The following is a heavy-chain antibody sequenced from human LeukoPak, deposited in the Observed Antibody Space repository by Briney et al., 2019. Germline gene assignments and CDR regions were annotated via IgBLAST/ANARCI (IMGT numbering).Heavy chain of an antibody. CDR3: AKEYSGSYYGYFQH. V-gene: IGHV3-23*01. D-gene: IGHD1-26*01. J-gene: IGHJ1*01. CDR1: GFTFSSYA. CDR2: IVGSGDNT. Sequence: PGGSLRLSCAASGFTFSSYAMNWVRQAPGKGLEWVSAIVGSGDNTYYVDSVKGRFTISGDNSKNTLYLQMNSLRAGDTAVYYCAKEYSGSYYGYFQHWGQGTLVTVSS.